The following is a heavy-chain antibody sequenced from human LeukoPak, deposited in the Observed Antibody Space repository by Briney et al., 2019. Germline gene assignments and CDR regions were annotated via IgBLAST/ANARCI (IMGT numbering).Heavy chain of an antibody. CDR3: AAGPITMIVVVIPDAFDI. Sequence: SVKVSCKASGFTSTSSAVQWVRQARGRRLEWIGWIVVGSGNTNYAQKFQERVTITRDMSTSTAYMELSSLRSEDTAVYYCAAGPITMIVVVIPDAFDIWGQGTMATVSS. CDR2: IVVGSGNT. J-gene: IGHJ3*02. D-gene: IGHD3-22*01. V-gene: IGHV1-58*01. CDR1: GFTSTSSA.